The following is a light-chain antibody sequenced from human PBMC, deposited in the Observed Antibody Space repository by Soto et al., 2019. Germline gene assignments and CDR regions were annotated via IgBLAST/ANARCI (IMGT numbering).Light chain of an antibody. CDR1: QSVSSSY. Sequence: EIALTQSPGTLSLSPGERATLSCRASQSVSSSYLAWYQQKPGQAPRPLISGASSRATGIPDRFSGSGSGTDFTLTISRLEPEDFAVYYCQQYGSSPRTFGQGTKVDIK. CDR2: GAS. CDR3: QQYGSSPRT. J-gene: IGKJ1*01. V-gene: IGKV3-20*01.